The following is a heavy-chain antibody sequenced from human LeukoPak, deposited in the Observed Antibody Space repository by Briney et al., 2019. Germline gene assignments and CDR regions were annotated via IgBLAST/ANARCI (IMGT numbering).Heavy chain of an antibody. CDR2: INPSGGST. CDR1: GYTFTNYY. D-gene: IGHD4-11*01. V-gene: IGHV1-46*01. CDR3: ARWTTTYLGY. Sequence: GASVKVSCKASGYTFTNYYIHWVRQAPGQGLEWMGIINPSGGSTNSAQKFQGRVTMTTDTSTITVYMELSSLRSEDTAVYYCARWTTTYLGYWGQGTLVTVSS. J-gene: IGHJ4*02.